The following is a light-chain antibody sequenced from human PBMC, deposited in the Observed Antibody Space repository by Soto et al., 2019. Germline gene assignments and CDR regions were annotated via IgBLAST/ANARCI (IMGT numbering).Light chain of an antibody. CDR3: QHYGSSPPIT. Sequence: DIVLTQSPGTLSLSPGERATLSCRASQSVRSTSLAWYQQKPGQAPRLLMYGASSRATGIPDKFSGGGSGKDFTLTIRRLEPEDFALYYCQHYGSSPPITFAQGTRLEIK. V-gene: IGKV3-20*01. J-gene: IGKJ5*01. CDR1: QSVRSTS. CDR2: GAS.